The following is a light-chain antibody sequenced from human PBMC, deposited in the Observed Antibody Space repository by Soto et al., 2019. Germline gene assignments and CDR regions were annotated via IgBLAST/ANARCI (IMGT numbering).Light chain of an antibody. J-gene: IGKJ5*01. CDR3: QQLNSYSIT. CDR1: QGISSY. V-gene: IGKV1-9*01. Sequence: MQLTQSPSSLSASVGDRVTITCRASQGISSYLAWYQQKPGKAPKLLIYAASTLQSGVPSRFSGSGSGTDFTLTISTLQPEDFAAHYCQQLNSYSITFGQGTRLET. CDR2: AAS.